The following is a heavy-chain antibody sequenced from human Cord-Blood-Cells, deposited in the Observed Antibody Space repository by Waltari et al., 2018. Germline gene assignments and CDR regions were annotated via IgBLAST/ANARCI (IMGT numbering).Heavy chain of an antibody. CDR3: ASDNIAVAGTGDAFDI. CDR2: SIPIFGTA. J-gene: IGHJ3*02. Sequence: TFSSYAISWVRQAHGQGLEWMGGSIPIFGTATYAQKFQGRVTITADKSTSTAYMELGSLRSEDTTVYYCASDNIAVAGTGDAFDIWGQGTMVTVSS. CDR1: TFSSYA. D-gene: IGHD6-19*01. V-gene: IGHV1-69*06.